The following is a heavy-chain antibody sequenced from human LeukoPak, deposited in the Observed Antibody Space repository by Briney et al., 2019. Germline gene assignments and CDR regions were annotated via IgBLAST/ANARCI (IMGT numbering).Heavy chain of an antibody. CDR3: ARRSGVRVTYYYYYFYVDV. CDR2: INQDGGEK. J-gene: IGHJ6*03. CDR1: GFTFSSYW. D-gene: IGHD3-10*01. Sequence: PGGSLRLSCAASGFTFSSYWMSWVRQAPGKGLEWVANINQDGGEKYYVDSVKGRFTISRDNAKKSLYLQMNSLRAEDTAVYYCARRSGVRVTYYYYYFYVDVWGKGTTVTVSS. V-gene: IGHV3-7*01.